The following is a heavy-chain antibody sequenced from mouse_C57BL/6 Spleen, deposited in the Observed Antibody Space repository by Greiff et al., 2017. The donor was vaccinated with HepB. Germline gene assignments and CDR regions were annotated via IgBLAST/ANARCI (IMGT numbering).Heavy chain of an antibody. Sequence: VHVKQSGAELVRPGASVKLSCTASGFNIKDYYMHWVKQRPEQGLEWIGRIDPEDGDTEYAPKFQGKATMTADTSSNTAYLQLSSLTSEDTAVHYCTTVGSSSFDYWGQGTTLTVSS. J-gene: IGHJ2*01. CDR1: GFNIKDYY. D-gene: IGHD1-1*01. CDR3: TTVGSSSFDY. CDR2: IDPEDGDT. V-gene: IGHV14-1*01.